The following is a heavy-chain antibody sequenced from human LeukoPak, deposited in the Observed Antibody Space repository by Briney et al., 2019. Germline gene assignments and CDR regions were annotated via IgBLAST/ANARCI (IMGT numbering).Heavy chain of an antibody. CDR2: ISYDGRNA. Sequence: GRPLRLSCAASGFTFSSYAMHWVRQTPDKGLEWVAVISYDGRNAYYADSVKGRFAISRDNSKNTLYLQMNSLRGEDTAVYYCARDVVATIRYYFDYWGQGALVTVSS. D-gene: IGHD5-12*01. J-gene: IGHJ4*02. CDR1: GFTFSSYA. CDR3: ARDVVATIRYYFDY. V-gene: IGHV3-30*09.